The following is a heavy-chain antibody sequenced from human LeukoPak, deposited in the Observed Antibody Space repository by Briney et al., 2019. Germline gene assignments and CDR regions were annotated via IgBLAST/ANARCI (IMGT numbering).Heavy chain of an antibody. Sequence: PGGSLRLSCKGSGYSFTNYWINWVRQMPGKGLEWMGKIGPRDSNIYYSPSFQGHVTISTDKSISTAYLQWSNLTASDTAMYYCATPRGYCNTTYCYFDYWGQGTLITVSS. V-gene: IGHV5-10-1*01. D-gene: IGHD2-2*01. J-gene: IGHJ4*02. CDR2: IGPRDSNI. CDR3: ATPRGYCNTTYCYFDY. CDR1: GYSFTNYW.